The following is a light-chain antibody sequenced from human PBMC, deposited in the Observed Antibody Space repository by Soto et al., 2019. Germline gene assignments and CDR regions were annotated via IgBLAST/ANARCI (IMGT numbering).Light chain of an antibody. CDR2: EVS. Sequence: QSLLTQPASVSGSAGQSITISCAGTSSDVGGYNYVSWYQQHPGKAPKLMIYEVSNRPSGVSNRFSGSKSGNTASLTISGLQAEDEADYYCSSYTSSSTYVFGTGTKVTVL. J-gene: IGLJ1*01. V-gene: IGLV2-14*01. CDR3: SSYTSSSTYV. CDR1: SSDVGGYNY.